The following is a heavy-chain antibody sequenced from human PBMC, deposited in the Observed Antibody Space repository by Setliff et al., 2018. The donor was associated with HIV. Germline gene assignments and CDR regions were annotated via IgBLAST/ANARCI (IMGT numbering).Heavy chain of an antibody. J-gene: IGHJ4*02. V-gene: IGHV1-18*01. Sequence: RASVKVSCKTSEYSFVSHGMSWVRQAPGQGLEWMGWIRGSGADAKYAENLQGRVTLTMDISSSTGYMELRNLRSDDTAIYYCARVSPDYGPGYFYWGQGTLVTVSS. CDR1: EYSFVSHG. CDR2: IRGSGADA. D-gene: IGHD3-10*01. CDR3: ARVSPDYGPGYFY.